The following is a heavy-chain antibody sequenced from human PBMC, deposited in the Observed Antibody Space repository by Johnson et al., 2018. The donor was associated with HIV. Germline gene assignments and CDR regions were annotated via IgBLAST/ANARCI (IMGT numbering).Heavy chain of an antibody. Sequence: VQLVESGGGLVQPGGSLRLSCAASGFAFSSYAMHWVRQVPGKGLEWVSGISWNSGSIGYADSVKGRFTISRDDSKNTLYLQMNSLRAEDTAVYYCARDNSRSWFAYDAFDIWGQGTMVTVSS. CDR2: ISWNSGSI. CDR3: ARDNSRSWFAYDAFDI. V-gene: IGHV3-9*01. J-gene: IGHJ3*02. D-gene: IGHD6-13*01. CDR1: GFAFSSYA.